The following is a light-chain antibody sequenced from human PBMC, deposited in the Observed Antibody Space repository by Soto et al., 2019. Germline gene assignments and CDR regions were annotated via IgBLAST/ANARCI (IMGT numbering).Light chain of an antibody. CDR1: SSNIGAGYD. Sequence: QSVLTQPPSVSGAPGQRVTISCTGSSSNIGAGYDVHWYQQLPGTAPKLLIYGNSNRPSGVPDRFSGSKSGTSASLAITGLQAEFEADYYCQSYDRSLSARYVFGTGTKVTVL. J-gene: IGLJ1*01. V-gene: IGLV1-40*01. CDR3: QSYDRSLSARYV. CDR2: GNS.